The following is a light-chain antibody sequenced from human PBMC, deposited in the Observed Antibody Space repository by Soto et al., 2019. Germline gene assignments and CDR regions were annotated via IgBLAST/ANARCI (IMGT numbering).Light chain of an antibody. Sequence: EIVFTQSPVTLSLSPGERATLSCRASQSVSSYLAWYQQKPGQAPRLLIYDASNRATGIPDRFSGSGSGTDFTLTFSSLEPEDFAVYYCQQYSNWPITFGQGTRLEI. J-gene: IGKJ5*01. V-gene: IGKV3-11*01. CDR1: QSVSSY. CDR2: DAS. CDR3: QQYSNWPIT.